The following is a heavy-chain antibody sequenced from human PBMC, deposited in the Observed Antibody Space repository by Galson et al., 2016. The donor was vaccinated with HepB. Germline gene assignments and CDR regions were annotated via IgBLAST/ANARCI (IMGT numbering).Heavy chain of an antibody. J-gene: IGHJ4*02. Sequence: SLRLSCAASGFTFSSYGMHWVRQAPGKGLEWVAVISYDGSNKYYADSVKGRFTISRDNSKNTLYLQMNSLRAEDTAVYHCAKDLVVLDYASRSYHNGIDYWGQGTLVTVSS. V-gene: IGHV3-30*18. D-gene: IGHD3-10*01. CDR3: AKDLVVLDYASRSYHNGIDY. CDR2: ISYDGSNK. CDR1: GFTFSSYG.